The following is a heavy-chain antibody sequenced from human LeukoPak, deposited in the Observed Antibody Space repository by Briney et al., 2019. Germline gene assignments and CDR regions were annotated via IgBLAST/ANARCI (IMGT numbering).Heavy chain of an antibody. V-gene: IGHV3-33*01. CDR3: ARGEHYYYYGMDV. J-gene: IGHJ6*02. Sequence: PGGSLRLSCAASGFTFSSYGMHWVRQAPGKGLEWVAIIWSDGSNKYYADSVKGRFTISRDNSKNTLYLQMNSLRAEDTAVYYCARGEHYYYYGMDVWGQGTTVTVSS. CDR2: IWSDGSNK. CDR1: GFTFSSYG.